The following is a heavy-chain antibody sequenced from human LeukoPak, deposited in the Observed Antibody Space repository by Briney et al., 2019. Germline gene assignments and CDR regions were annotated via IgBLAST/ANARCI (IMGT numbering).Heavy chain of an antibody. CDR1: GYTFTYQL. V-gene: IGHV5-51*01. CDR2: IYPRDSDT. D-gene: IGHD3-16*01. CDR3: ARHSDVVGAI. J-gene: IGHJ4*02. Sequence: GQPLKISCHASGYTFTYQLIGWVRQMPGTRLEWVWIIYPRDSDTIYSPSFQGHVTIPADTSINTVYLEWRSLEASDTAMYYCARHSDVVGAIWGQGTQVTVSS.